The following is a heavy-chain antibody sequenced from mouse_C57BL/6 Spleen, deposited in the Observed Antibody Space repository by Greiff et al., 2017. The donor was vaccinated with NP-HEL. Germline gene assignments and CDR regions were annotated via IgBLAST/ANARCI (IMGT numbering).Heavy chain of an antibody. V-gene: IGHV1-53*01. D-gene: IGHD1-1*01. Sequence: QVQLKESGTELVKPGASVKLSCKASGYTFTSYWMHWVKQRPGQGLEWIGNINPSNGGTNYNEKFKSKATLTVDKSSSTAYMQLSSLTSEDSAVYYCARVTTVVANFDVWGTGTTVTVSS. CDR1: GYTFTSYW. CDR2: INPSNGGT. CDR3: ARVTTVVANFDV. J-gene: IGHJ1*03.